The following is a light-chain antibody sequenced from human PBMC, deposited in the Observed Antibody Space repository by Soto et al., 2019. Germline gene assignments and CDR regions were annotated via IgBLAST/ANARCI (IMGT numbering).Light chain of an antibody. V-gene: IGLV2-8*01. J-gene: IGLJ2*01. CDR1: SSDVGSYNY. Sequence: ALTQPPSASGSPGQSVTISCTGTSSDVGSYNYVSWYQQHPGKAPKLMIYEVSKRPSGVPDRFSGSKSGNTASLTVSGLQAEDEADYYCSSYTGSNNLLFGGGTKLTVL. CDR2: EVS. CDR3: SSYTGSNNLL.